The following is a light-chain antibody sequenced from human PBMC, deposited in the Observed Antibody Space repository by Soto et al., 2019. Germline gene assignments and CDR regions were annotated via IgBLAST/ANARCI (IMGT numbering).Light chain of an antibody. CDR3: QQYNNWPPVLT. CDR1: QSVSGY. CDR2: DTS. Sequence: EIVLTQSPATLSLSPGERATLSCRASQSVSGYLAWYQQKPGQAPRLLIYDTSTRATGVPARFSGSGSGTDFTLTISSLQSEDFAVYYCQQYNNWPPVLTFGGGTKVEIK. V-gene: IGKV3-11*01. J-gene: IGKJ4*01.